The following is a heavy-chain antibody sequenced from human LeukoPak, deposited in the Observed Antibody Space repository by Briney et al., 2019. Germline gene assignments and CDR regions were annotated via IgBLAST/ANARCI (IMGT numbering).Heavy chain of an antibody. J-gene: IGHJ4*02. CDR1: GGSISRYY. CDR2: IYTSGST. D-gene: IGHD5-18*01. CDR3: ARDLSYTAMVPFLDY. V-gene: IGHV4-4*07. Sequence: PSETLSLTCTVSGGSISRYYWSWIRQPAGKGLEWIGRIYTSGSTNYNPSLKSRVTMSVDTSKNQFSLKLSSVTAADTAVYYCARDLSYTAMVPFLDYWGQGTLVTVSS.